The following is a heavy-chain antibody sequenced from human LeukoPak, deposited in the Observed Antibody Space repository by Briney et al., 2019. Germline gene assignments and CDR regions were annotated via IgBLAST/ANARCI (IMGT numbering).Heavy chain of an antibody. CDR1: GGSISNYY. CDR2: IHYSGST. CDR3: ARGYSSSWYYFDY. D-gene: IGHD6-13*01. Sequence: SETLSLTCTVSGGSISNYYWCWIRQPPGKGLEWIGYIHYSGSTNYNPSLKSRATISVDTSKSQFSLKLSSVTAAATAVYYCARGYSSSWYYFDYWGPGTLVTVSS. J-gene: IGHJ4*02. V-gene: IGHV4-59*08.